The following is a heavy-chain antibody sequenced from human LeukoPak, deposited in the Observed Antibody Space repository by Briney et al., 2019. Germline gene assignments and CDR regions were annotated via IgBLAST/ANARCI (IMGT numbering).Heavy chain of an antibody. CDR3: ARDAAGAPNSSGYSGPWYFDL. J-gene: IGHJ2*01. V-gene: IGHV4-34*01. CDR1: GGSFSGYY. Sequence: PSETLSLTCAVYGGSFSGYYWSWIRQPPGKGLEWIGEINHSGSTNYNPSLKSRVTISVDTSKNQFSLKLSSVTAADTAVYYCARDAAGAPNSSGYSGPWYFDLWGRGTLVTVSS. D-gene: IGHD3-22*01. CDR2: INHSGST.